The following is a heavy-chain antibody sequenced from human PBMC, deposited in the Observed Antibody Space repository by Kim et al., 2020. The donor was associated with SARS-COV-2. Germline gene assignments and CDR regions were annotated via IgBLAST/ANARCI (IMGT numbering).Heavy chain of an antibody. CDR2: IYYSGST. V-gene: IGHV4-59*08. J-gene: IGHJ3*02. CDR3: ARLGVGSSGWPGAFDI. CDR1: GGSISSYY. D-gene: IGHD6-19*01. Sequence: SETLSLTCTVSGGSISSYYWSWIRQPPGKGLEWIGYIYYSGSTNYNPSLKSRVTISVDTSKNQFSLKLSSVTAADTAVYYCARLGVGSSGWPGAFDIWGQGTMVTVSS.